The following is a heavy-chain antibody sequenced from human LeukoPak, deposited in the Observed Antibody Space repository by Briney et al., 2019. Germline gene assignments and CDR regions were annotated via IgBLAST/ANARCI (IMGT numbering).Heavy chain of an antibody. Sequence: GASVKVSCKASGYTFTGYHMHWVRQAPGQGLEWMGWINPDSGGTDYAQKFQGRVTMTRDMSTSTVYMELSSLRSEDTAVYYCARALAAAAGRRAAMMGDWGQGTLVTVSS. CDR1: GYTFTGYH. CDR3: ARALAAAAGRRAAMMGD. D-gene: IGHD6-13*01. V-gene: IGHV1-2*02. CDR2: INPDSGGT. J-gene: IGHJ4*02.